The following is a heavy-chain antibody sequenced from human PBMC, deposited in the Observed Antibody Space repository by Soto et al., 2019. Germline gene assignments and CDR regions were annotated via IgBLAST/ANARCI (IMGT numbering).Heavy chain of an antibody. CDR3: AKDRGFIDPFDY. D-gene: IGHD3-16*02. Sequence: EVQLLESGGGLVQPGGSLRLSCAASGFAFSSYAMSWVRQAPGKGLEWVSSISGSTSGTYYADAVKGRFTISRDNSNNTLYLQMNTLRAEDTAVDYCAKDRGFIDPFDYWGQGALVTVSS. J-gene: IGHJ4*02. CDR2: ISGSTSGT. CDR1: GFAFSSYA. V-gene: IGHV3-23*01.